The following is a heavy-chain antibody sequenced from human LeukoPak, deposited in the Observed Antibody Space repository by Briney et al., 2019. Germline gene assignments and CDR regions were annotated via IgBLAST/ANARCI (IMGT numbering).Heavy chain of an antibody. CDR1: GYSFTAQY. V-gene: IGHV1-2*02. Sequence: ASVTVSCKASGYSFTAQYMHWLRQAPGQELEWMGWINPNNCDTKYAQSFLGRVIMTRDTSTTTAYMELSSLRSDDTAVYFCASYPRSVSTPPFDYWGQGTLVTVSS. D-gene: IGHD3-3*02. CDR2: INPNNCDT. CDR3: ASYPRSVSTPPFDY. J-gene: IGHJ4*02.